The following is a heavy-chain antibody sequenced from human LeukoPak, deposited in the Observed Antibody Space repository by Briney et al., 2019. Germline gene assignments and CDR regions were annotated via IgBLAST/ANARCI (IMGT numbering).Heavy chain of an antibody. V-gene: IGHV4-31*03. CDR3: ARDYYDSSGYYSPSGMDV. D-gene: IGHD3-22*01. CDR2: IYYSGST. Sequence: PSQTLSLTCTVSGGSISSGGYYWSWIRQHPGKGLEWIGYIYYSGSTYYNPSLKSRVTISVDTSKNRFSLKLSSVTAADTAVYYCARDYYDSSGYYSPSGMDVWGQGTTVTVSS. J-gene: IGHJ6*02. CDR1: GGSISSGGYY.